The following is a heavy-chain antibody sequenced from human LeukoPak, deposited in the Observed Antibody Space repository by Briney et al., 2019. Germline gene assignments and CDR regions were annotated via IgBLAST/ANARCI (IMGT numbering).Heavy chain of an antibody. CDR1: GVSIGSSAYY. Sequence: PSETLSLTCTVSGVSIGSSAYYWGWIRQSPGKGLEWIGGVYYSGSAYYNPSLKSRVTISVDTSKKQFSLELSSVTAADTAVYYCARQDRTDWFDPWGQGTLVTVSS. CDR3: ARQDRTDWFDP. V-gene: IGHV4-39*01. J-gene: IGHJ5*02. CDR2: VYYSGSA.